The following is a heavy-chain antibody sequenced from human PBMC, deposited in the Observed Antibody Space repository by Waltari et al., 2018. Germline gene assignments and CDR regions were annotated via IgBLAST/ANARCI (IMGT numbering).Heavy chain of an antibody. Sequence: EVQLLESGGGLVQPGGSLRLSCAASGFTFSSYVMSWVRQAPGRGLGWVSAISGSGGSTYYADSLKGRFTISRDNSKNTLYLQMNSLRAEDTAVYYCAKDRSRYDFWSGYYNTYYYYGMDVWGQGTTVTVSS. CDR3: AKDRSRYDFWSGYYNTYYYYGMDV. J-gene: IGHJ6*02. CDR1: GFTFSSYV. V-gene: IGHV3-23*01. D-gene: IGHD3-3*01. CDR2: ISGSGGST.